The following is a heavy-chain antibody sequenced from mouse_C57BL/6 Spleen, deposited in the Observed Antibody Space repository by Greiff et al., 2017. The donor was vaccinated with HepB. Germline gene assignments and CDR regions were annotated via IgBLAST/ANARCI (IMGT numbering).Heavy chain of an antibody. J-gene: IGHJ2*01. CDR3: ARAELGRRGFDY. V-gene: IGHV1-50*01. D-gene: IGHD4-1*01. Sequence: VKLQESGAELVKPGASVKLSCKASGYTFTSYWMQWVKQRPGQGLEWIGEIDPSDSYTNYNQKFKGKATLTVDTASSKAYMQLSSLTSEDSAVYYCARAELGRRGFDYWGQGTTLTVSS. CDR2: IDPSDSYT. CDR1: GYTFTSYW.